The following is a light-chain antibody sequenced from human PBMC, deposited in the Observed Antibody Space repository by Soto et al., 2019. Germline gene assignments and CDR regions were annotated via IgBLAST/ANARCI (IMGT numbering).Light chain of an antibody. CDR2: WAS. CDR3: QQYESTPPT. CDR1: QSVLYSSNNKNY. Sequence: DIVMTQSPDSLAVSLGERATINCKSSQSVLYSSNNKNYLAWYQQRPGQPPKLLIYWASTRESGVPDRFSGSGSGTDFTLTITSLQAEDVAVYYCQQYESTPPTFGLRTKLEIK. J-gene: IGKJ2*01. V-gene: IGKV4-1*01.